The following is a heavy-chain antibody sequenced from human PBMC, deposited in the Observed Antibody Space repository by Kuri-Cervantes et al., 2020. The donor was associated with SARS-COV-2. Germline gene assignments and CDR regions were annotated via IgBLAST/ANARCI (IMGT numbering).Heavy chain of an antibody. CDR1: GASINSSSSY. CDR2: IFYSGSI. CDR3: ARLSLGPAVTGVFDI. V-gene: IGHV4-39*01. Sequence: SETLSLTCIVSGASINSSSSYWGWIRQPPGKGLEWIGSIFYSGSIYYNPSLKSRVTISVDTSKNQFSLKLNSVTAADTAVYYCARLSLGPAVTGVFDIWGQGTKVTVSS. D-gene: IGHD4-17*01. J-gene: IGHJ3*02.